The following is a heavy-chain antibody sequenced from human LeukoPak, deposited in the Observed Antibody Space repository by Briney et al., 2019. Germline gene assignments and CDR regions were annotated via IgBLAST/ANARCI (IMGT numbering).Heavy chain of an antibody. V-gene: IGHV1-24*01. CDR1: GHTLTKLS. CDR3: AKPQHIVVVGDAFDI. J-gene: IGHJ3*02. Sequence: ASVKVFCKVSGHTLTKLSIQWVRQAPGKGLEWMGGFDPEDGEAIYAQNFQGRVTMTEDTSTDTAYMVLRSLRSDDTAVYYCAKPQHIVVVGDAFDIWGQGTMVTVSS. D-gene: IGHD2-15*01. CDR2: FDPEDGEA.